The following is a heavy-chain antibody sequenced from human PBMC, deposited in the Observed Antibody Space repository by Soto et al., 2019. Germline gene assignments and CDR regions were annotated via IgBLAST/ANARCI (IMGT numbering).Heavy chain of an antibody. CDR2: IRSKAYGGTT. V-gene: IGHV3-49*03. Sequence: PGGSLRLSCTASGFTFGDYAMSWFRQAPGKGLEWVGFIRSKAYGGTTEYAASVKGRFTISRDDSKSIAYLQMNSLKTEDTAVYYCTRDRGELLSEINWFDPWGQGTLVTVSS. CDR1: GFTFGDYA. D-gene: IGHD1-26*01. CDR3: TRDRGELLSEINWFDP. J-gene: IGHJ5*02.